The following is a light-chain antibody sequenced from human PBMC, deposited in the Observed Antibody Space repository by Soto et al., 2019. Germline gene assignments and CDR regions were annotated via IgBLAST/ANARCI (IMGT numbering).Light chain of an antibody. CDR1: QSISDW. Sequence: DLQMTQSPSTLSASVGDRDTITCRASQSISDWLAWYQQRSGKAPKLLIYKASSLQSGVPPRFSGSGSGTEFTLTISSLQPDDFATYYCQQYNRFPYTFGQGTKLEIK. CDR2: KAS. V-gene: IGKV1-5*03. CDR3: QQYNRFPYT. J-gene: IGKJ2*01.